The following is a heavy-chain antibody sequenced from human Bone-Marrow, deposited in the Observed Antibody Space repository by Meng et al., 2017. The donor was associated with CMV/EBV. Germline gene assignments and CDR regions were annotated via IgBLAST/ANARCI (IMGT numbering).Heavy chain of an antibody. V-gene: IGHV1-2*02. D-gene: IGHD1-26*01. CDR1: GYTFTGYY. Sequence: ASVKVSCKASGYTFTGYYMHWVRQAPGQGLEWMGWINPNSGGTNYAQKFQGRVTMTRDTSISTAYMELNRLRSDDTAVYYCARERIVGATFDYWGQGTLVAVSS. CDR2: INPNSGGT. CDR3: ARERIVGATFDY. J-gene: IGHJ4*02.